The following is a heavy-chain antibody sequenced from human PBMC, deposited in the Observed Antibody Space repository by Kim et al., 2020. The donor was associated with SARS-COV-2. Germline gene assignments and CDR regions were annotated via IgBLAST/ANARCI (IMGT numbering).Heavy chain of an antibody. Sequence: SVKVSCKAFGDTFSRYAISWVRQAPGQGLEWMGGVIPVFGTSNYAQKFQGRVTIVADESTSTAYMELSSLTSEDTAMYFCARWGGDSPYYYYGMDVWGQ. D-gene: IGHD2-21*02. CDR1: GDTFSRYA. CDR3: ARWGGDSPYYYYGMDV. CDR2: VIPVFGTS. V-gene: IGHV1-69*13. J-gene: IGHJ6*02.